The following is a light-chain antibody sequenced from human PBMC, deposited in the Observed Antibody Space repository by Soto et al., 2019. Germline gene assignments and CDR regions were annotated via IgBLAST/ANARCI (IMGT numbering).Light chain of an antibody. J-gene: IGKJ3*01. V-gene: IGKV3-15*01. CDR1: QSVVTN. CDR3: QQYNNCPPFT. CDR2: GAS. Sequence: EIVMTQSPATLSVSPGERATLSCRASQSVVTNYAGFQQKPGQTPRLLIYGASTRTTGVTARFSGSGAGTSFSMTIISRQSEDFAVYYWQQYNNCPPFTFGPGTKVDVK.